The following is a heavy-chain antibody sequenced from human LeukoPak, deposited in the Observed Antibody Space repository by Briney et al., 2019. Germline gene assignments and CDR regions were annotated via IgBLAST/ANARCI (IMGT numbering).Heavy chain of an antibody. J-gene: IGHJ4*02. D-gene: IGHD3-22*01. CDR3: ARLLNYYDSSGYYQDGYFDY. V-gene: IGHV1-46*01. CDR1: GYTFTSYY. CDR2: INPSGGST. Sequence: ASVKVSCKASGYTFTSYYMHWVRQAPGQGLEWMGIINPSGGSTSYAQKFQGRVTMTRDTSTSTVYMELSSLRSEDTAVYYCARLLNYYDSSGYYQDGYFDYWGQGTLVTVPS.